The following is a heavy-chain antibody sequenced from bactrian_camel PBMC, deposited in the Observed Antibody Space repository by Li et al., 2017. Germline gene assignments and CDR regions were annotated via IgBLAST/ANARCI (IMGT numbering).Heavy chain of an antibody. CDR3: ATIATIRLRRVPTTHT. CDR2: SADGGGTT. CDR1: GFTFNNYW. V-gene: IGHV3S1*01. D-gene: IGHD4*01. J-gene: IGHJ4*01. Sequence: HVQLVESGGDLVQPGGSLRLSCAASGFTFNNYWMYWVRQAPGKGLEWVSSADGGGTTEYTDSVKGRFTISRDNAKNTLYLQMNSLKSEDTAVYYCATIATIRLRRVPTTHTGARGPRSPSP.